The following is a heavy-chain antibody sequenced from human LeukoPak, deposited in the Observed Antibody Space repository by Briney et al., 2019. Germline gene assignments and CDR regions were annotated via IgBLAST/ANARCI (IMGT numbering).Heavy chain of an antibody. Sequence: SETLSLTCAVYGGPFSGYYWSWIRQPQGKGLEWIGEINHSGSTNYNPSPKSRVTISVDTSKNQFSLKLSSVTAADTAVYYCARGRSYYYDSSGYYHWGQGTLVTVSS. D-gene: IGHD3-22*01. V-gene: IGHV4-34*01. J-gene: IGHJ4*02. CDR3: ARGRSYYYDSSGYYH. CDR2: INHSGST. CDR1: GGPFSGYY.